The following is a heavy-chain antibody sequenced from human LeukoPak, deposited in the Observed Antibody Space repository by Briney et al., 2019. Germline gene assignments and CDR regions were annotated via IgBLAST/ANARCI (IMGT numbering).Heavy chain of an antibody. CDR2: IKHSGGT. Sequence: SDTLSLPCALYGGSLSGYNWSGIRQPPGKGLEWVGEIKHSGGTNYNPALKSRVTISVETYKNQFSLKLRSVTAADTAVYYCARDDIVATARAFDYWGQGTLVTVSS. J-gene: IGHJ4*02. D-gene: IGHD5-12*01. V-gene: IGHV4-34*01. CDR3: ARDDIVATARAFDY. CDR1: GGSLSGYN.